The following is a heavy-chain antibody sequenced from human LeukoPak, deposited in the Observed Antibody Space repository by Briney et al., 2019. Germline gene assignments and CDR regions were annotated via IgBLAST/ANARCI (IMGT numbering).Heavy chain of an antibody. D-gene: IGHD4/OR15-4a*01. Sequence: PGGPLRLSCAASGFTVSNNYMSWVRQAPGKGLEWVAIISYDGSNKYQADSVKGRFTISRDNSKNTVYLQMNSLRAEDTAVYYCARDRSANSRVYYFDYWGQGTLVTVSS. CDR3: ARDRSANSRVYYFDY. CDR1: GFTVSNNY. V-gene: IGHV3-30*03. CDR2: ISYDGSNK. J-gene: IGHJ4*02.